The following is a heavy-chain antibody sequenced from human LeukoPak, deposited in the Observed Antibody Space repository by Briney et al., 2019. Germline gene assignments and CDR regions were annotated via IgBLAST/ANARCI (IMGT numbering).Heavy chain of an antibody. CDR1: GFSVSNNY. Sequence: GGSLRLSCAASGFSVSNNYMSWVRQAPGRGLEWVSAIYSGGNTHYADSGRGRFSISRDNSKNTLYLQMDRLSDEDTAIYYCARDPSPFHSWGQGTLVTVSS. CDR3: ARDPSPFHS. CDR2: IYSGGNT. V-gene: IGHV3-53*01. J-gene: IGHJ4*02.